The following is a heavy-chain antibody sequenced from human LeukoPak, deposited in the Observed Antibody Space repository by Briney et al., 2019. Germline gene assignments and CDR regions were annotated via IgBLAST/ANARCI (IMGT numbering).Heavy chain of an antibody. V-gene: IGHV3-30-3*01. CDR3: ARTGGLDY. D-gene: IGHD3-16*01. J-gene: IGHJ4*02. CDR1: GFTFSSHA. Sequence: PGRSLRLSCAASGFTFSSHAMHWVRQAPGKGLEWVAVATYDESNKLYADSVKGRFTASRDNAKSSLSLQMSSLRAEDTAVYYCARTGGLDYWGQGSLVTVSP. CDR2: ATYDESNK.